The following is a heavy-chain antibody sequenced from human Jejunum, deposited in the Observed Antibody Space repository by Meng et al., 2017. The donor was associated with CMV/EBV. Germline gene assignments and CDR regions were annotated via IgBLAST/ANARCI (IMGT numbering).Heavy chain of an antibody. CDR1: GYTFTGYY. J-gene: IGHJ4*02. D-gene: IGHD1-14*01. V-gene: IGHV1-2*02. CDR2: INPKTGGT. Sequence: KVSCKASGYTFTGYYMHWVRQAPGQGLEWMGWINPKTGGTDYAQKFQGRVTLTRDTSITTVYMELSNLKSDDSAVYYCSSAPGDYWGQGTLVTVSS. CDR3: SSAPGDY.